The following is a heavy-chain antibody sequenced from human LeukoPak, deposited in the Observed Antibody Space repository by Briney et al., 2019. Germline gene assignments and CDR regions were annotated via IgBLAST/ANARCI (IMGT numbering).Heavy chain of an antibody. CDR2: INHSGST. V-gene: IGHV4-34*01. CDR1: GGSFSGYY. Sequence: SETLSLTCAVYGGSFSGYYWSWIRQPPGKGLEWIGEINHSGSTNYNPSLKSRVTISVDTSKNQFSLKLSSVTAADTAVYFCARNYYDTKKPWDWGQGTLVTVSS. J-gene: IGHJ4*02. CDR3: ARNYYDTKKPWD. D-gene: IGHD3-22*01.